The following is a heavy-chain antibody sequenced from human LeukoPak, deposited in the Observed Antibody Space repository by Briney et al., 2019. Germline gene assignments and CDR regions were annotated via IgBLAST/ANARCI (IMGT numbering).Heavy chain of an antibody. CDR3: AKDQIVVVVAATDAFDI. J-gene: IGHJ3*02. D-gene: IGHD2-15*01. CDR1: GGSISNDGYY. V-gene: IGHV4-31*03. Sequence: SETLSLTCNVSGGSISNDGYYWSWIRQHPGKGLEWLGYIYYSGSTYYNPSLKSRVTLSVDTSKSQFSLRLSSVTAADTAVYYCAKDQIVVVVAATDAFDIWGQGTMVTVSS. CDR2: IYYSGST.